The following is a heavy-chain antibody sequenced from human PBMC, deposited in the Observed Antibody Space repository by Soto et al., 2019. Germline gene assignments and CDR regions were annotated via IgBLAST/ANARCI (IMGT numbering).Heavy chain of an antibody. Sequence: QVQLQESGPGLVKPSETLSLTCTVSGGSVSSGSYYWSWIRQPPGKGLEWIGYIYYSGSTNYNPSLRSRVTRSVDTSKNQCSLKLSSVTAADTAVYYCARDEGRGRHCYCGMDVWGQGTTVTVSS. CDR1: GGSVSSGSYY. V-gene: IGHV4-61*01. CDR3: ARDEGRGRHCYCGMDV. J-gene: IGHJ6*02. D-gene: IGHD3-16*01. CDR2: IYYSGST.